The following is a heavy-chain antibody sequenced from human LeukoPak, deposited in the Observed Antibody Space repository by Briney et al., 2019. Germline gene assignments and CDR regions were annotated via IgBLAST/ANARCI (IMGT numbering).Heavy chain of an antibody. V-gene: IGHV1-8*01. Sequence: ASVTVSCRASGYTFTSYDINWVRQATGQGLEWMGWMNPNSGNTGYAQKFQGRVTMTRNTSISTAYMELSSLRSEDTAVYYCARRLVIGVLSFYGMDVWGQGTPVTVSS. J-gene: IGHJ6*02. CDR2: MNPNSGNT. CDR3: ARRLVIGVLSFYGMDV. CDR1: GYTFTSYD. D-gene: IGHD3-16*02.